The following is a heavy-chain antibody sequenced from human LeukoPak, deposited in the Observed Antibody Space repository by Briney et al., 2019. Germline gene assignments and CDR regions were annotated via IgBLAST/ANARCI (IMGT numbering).Heavy chain of an antibody. CDR2: IIPILGIA. D-gene: IGHD4/OR15-4a*01. V-gene: IGHV1-69*04. Sequence: VASVKVSCKASGYTFTSYDINWVRQAPGQGLEWMGRIIPILGIANYAQKFQGRVTINADKSTSTAYMELSSLRSEDTAVYYCARDLTTESFGWDFDYWGQGTLVTVSS. J-gene: IGHJ4*02. CDR1: GYTFTSYD. CDR3: ARDLTTESFGWDFDY.